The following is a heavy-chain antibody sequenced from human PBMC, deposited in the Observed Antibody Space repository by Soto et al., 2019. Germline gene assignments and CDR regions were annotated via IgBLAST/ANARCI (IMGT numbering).Heavy chain of an antibody. D-gene: IGHD6-19*01. CDR2: IYPGDSDT. CDR3: ARLTGYSSGWSFYYYYGMDV. V-gene: IGHV5-51*01. Sequence: GESLKISCKGSGYSVTSYWIGWVRQMPGKGLEWMGIIYPGDSDTRYSPSFQGQVTISADKSISTAYLQWSSLKASDTAMYYCARLTGYSSGWSFYYYYGMDVWGQGTTVTVSS. J-gene: IGHJ6*02. CDR1: GYSVTSYW.